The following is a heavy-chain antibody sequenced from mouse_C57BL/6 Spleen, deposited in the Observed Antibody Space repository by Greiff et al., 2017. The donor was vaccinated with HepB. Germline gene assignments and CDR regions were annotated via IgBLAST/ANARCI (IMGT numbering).Heavy chain of an antibody. J-gene: IGHJ1*03. D-gene: IGHD1-1*01. V-gene: IGHV1-80*01. CDR1: GYSFSSYW. Sequence: QVQLQQSGAELVKPGASVKISCKASGYSFSSYWMNWVKQRPGKGLEWIGQIYPGDGDTNYNGKFKGKATLTADKSSSTAYMQLSSLTSEDSAVYVCARGDYGSSYDWYFDVWGTGTTVTVSS. CDR3: ARGDYGSSYDWYFDV. CDR2: IYPGDGDT.